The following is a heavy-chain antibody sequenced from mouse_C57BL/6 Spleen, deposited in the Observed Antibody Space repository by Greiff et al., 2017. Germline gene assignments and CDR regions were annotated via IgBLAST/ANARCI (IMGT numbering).Heavy chain of an antibody. V-gene: IGHV1-54*01. D-gene: IGHD1-1*01. J-gene: IGHJ2*01. CDR1: GYAFTNYL. CDR2: INPGSGGT. CDR3: ARYYYGSLFDY. Sequence: LVESGAELVRPGTSVKVSCKASGYAFTNYLIEWVKQRPGQGLEWIGVINPGSGGTNYNEKFKGKATLTADKSSSTAYMQLSSLTSEDSAVYFCARYYYGSLFDYWGQGTTLTVSS.